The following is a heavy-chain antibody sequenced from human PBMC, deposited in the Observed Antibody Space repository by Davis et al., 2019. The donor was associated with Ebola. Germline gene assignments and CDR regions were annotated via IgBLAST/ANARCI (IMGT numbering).Heavy chain of an antibody. CDR1: GFTFSSYA. CDR2: ISGSGGST. CDR3: ARDYYYYDSSGYDPLGGGFIGY. J-gene: IGHJ4*02. V-gene: IGHV3-23*01. D-gene: IGHD3-22*01. Sequence: PGGSLRLSCAASGFTFSSYAMSWVRQAPGKGLEWVSAISGSGGSTYYADSVKGRFTIPRDNAKNSLYLQMNSLRDEDTAVYYCARDYYYYDSSGYDPLGGGFIGYWGQGTLVTASS.